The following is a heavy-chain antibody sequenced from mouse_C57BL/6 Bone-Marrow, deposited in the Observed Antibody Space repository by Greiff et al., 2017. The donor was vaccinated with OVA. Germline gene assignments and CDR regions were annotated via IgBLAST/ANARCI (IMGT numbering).Heavy chain of an antibody. D-gene: IGHD1-1*01. CDR1: GFTFTDYY. CDR2: IRNKANGYTT. J-gene: IGHJ3*01. CDR3: ARSRYYYGSISWFAY. Sequence: EVQVVESGGGLVQPGGSLSLSCAASGFTFTDYYMSWVRQPPGKALEWLGFIRNKANGYTTEYSASVKGRFTISRDNSQSILYLQMNALRAEDSATYYCARSRYYYGSISWFAYWGQGTLVTVSA. V-gene: IGHV7-3*01.